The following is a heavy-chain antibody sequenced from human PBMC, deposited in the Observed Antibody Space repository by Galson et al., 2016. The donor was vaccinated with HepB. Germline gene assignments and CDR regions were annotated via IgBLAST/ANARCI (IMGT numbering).Heavy chain of an antibody. J-gene: IGHJ6*02. D-gene: IGHD3-10*01. CDR2: VSYDGYSK. V-gene: IGHV3-30*18. CDR1: GFFFSNYG. CDR3: EKDAYTSGSEYGMDV. Sequence: SLRLSCAASGFFFSNYGMHWVRQAPGKGLAWVAVVSYDGYSKYYADSVKGRFTISRDNSKTTMYLQMNSLRVEDTAVYYCEKDAYTSGSEYGMDVWGQGTTVTVSS.